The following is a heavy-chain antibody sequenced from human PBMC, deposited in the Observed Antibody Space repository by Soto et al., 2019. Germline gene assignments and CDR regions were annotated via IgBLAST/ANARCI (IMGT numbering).Heavy chain of an antibody. CDR3: ARGRRRYSSGWSWFDP. J-gene: IGHJ5*02. V-gene: IGHV4-4*02. Sequence: PSETLSLTCGVSGGTIRGPYWWTWGRQPPGKGLEWVGEIFQSGSTNYTPSLESRVTIAVDKSKNQFSLTLTSVTAADTAVYFCARGRRRYSSGWSWFDPWGQGILVTVSS. CDR2: IFQSGST. CDR1: GGTIRGPYW. D-gene: IGHD6-19*01.